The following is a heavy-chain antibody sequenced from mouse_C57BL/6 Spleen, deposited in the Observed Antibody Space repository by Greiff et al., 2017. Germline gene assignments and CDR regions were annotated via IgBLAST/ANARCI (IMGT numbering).Heavy chain of an antibody. D-gene: IGHD1-1*01. Sequence: EVKLMESGGGLVKPGGSLKLSCAASGFTFSDYGMHWVRQAPEKGLAWVAYISSGSSTLYYADTVKGRFTISRDNAKNTLFLQMTSLRSEDTAMYYCARHITTVVAPDYWGQGTTLTVSS. CDR3: ARHITTVVAPDY. V-gene: IGHV5-17*01. CDR1: GFTFSDYG. CDR2: ISSGSSTL. J-gene: IGHJ2*01.